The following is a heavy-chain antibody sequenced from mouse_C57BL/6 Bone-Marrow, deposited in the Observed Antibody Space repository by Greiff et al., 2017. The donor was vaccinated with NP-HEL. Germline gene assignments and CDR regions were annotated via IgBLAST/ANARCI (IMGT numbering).Heavy chain of an antibody. CDR1: GYTFTDYY. CDR2: INPYNGGT. CDR3: ARSPWALFAY. D-gene: IGHD4-1*01. Sequence: DVQLQESGPVLVKPGASVKMSCKASGYTFTDYYMNWVKQSHGKSLEWIGVINPYNGGTSYNQKFKGKATLTVDKSSSTAYMELNSLTSEDSAVYYCARSPWALFAYWGQGTLVTVSA. J-gene: IGHJ3*01. V-gene: IGHV1-19*01.